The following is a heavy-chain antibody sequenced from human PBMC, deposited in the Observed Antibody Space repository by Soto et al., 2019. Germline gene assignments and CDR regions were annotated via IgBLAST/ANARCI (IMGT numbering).Heavy chain of an antibody. J-gene: IGHJ4*02. CDR2: ISSSSSYT. V-gene: IGHV3-11*06. Sequence: GGSLSLSCAASGFTFSDYYMSWIRQAPGKGLEWVSYISSSSSYTNYADSVKGRFTISRDNAKNSLYLQMNSLRAEDTAVYYCARDRAHSSSWYYFDYWGQGTLVTVSS. CDR1: GFTFSDYY. D-gene: IGHD6-13*01. CDR3: ARDRAHSSSWYYFDY.